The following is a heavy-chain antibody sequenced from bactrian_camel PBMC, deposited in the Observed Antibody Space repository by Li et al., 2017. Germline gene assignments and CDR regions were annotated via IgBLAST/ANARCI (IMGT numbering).Heavy chain of an antibody. V-gene: IGHV3S54*01. Sequence: QLVESGGGSVQAGGSLTLSCAASGNIDDSIVMAWFRQSPGKKREGVASIYSGGGSQYYADSVKGRFTISRDNAKNTVYLQMNSLESGDTALYYCATPFPMTMGWHQLHYKYWGQGTQVTVS. CDR2: IYSGGGSQ. J-gene: IGHJ4*01. CDR1: GNIDDSIV. D-gene: IGHD5*01. CDR3: ATPFPMTMGWHQLHYKY.